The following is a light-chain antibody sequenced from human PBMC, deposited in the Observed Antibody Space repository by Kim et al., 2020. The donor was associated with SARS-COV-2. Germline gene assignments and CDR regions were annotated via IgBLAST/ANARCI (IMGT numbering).Light chain of an antibody. J-gene: IGKJ2*01. CDR1: QSVSCSY. CDR2: GAS. CDR3: QQYGSSLYT. V-gene: IGKV3-20*01. Sequence: LAKRERTTLSCRASQSVSCSYLAWYQQKPGQAPRLLIYGASSRATGIPDRFSGSGSGTDFTLTISRLEPEDFALYYCQQYGSSLYTFGQGTKLEI.